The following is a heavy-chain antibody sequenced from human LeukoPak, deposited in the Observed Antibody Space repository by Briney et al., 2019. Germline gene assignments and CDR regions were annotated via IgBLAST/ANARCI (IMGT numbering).Heavy chain of an antibody. CDR2: ISSSSSYT. Sequence: PGGSLRLSCAASGFTFSDYYMSWLRQAPGKGLEWVSYISSSSSYTNYADSVKGRFTISRDNAKNSLYLQMNGLRAEDTAVYYCARDHGVVVAASPFDIWGQGTMVTVSS. CDR1: GFTFSDYY. J-gene: IGHJ3*02. V-gene: IGHV3-11*06. D-gene: IGHD2-15*01. CDR3: ARDHGVVVAASPFDI.